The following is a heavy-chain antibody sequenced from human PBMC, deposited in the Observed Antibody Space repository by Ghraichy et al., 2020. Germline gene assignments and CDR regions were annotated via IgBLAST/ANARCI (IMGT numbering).Heavy chain of an antibody. J-gene: IGHJ5*01. CDR1: TVSVSSGGNY. D-gene: IGHD3-3*01. CDR2: IFYVEGT. Sequence: SETLSLTCTVSTVSVSSGGNYWSWVRQPPGKGLEWIGYIFYVEGTYYSPSLKSRVTISLDASKNHFSLKLLSVTAADTAVYYCARGGDFGPSGLFDSCDRGPLV. V-gene: IGHV4-61*03. CDR3: ARGGDFGPSGLFDS.